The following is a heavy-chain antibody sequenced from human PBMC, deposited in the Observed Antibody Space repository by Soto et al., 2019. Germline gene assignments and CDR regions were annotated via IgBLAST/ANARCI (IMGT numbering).Heavy chain of an antibody. Sequence: EVQLVESGGGLVQPGGSLRLSCAASGFTFSSHWMHWARQAPGEGLVWVARINPDGSTTNFADSVKGRFTVSRDNAKNTVYLKVNSLGAGDTGVYYRARGGLYASYKDIRGQGTLVTVSS. V-gene: IGHV3-74*01. CDR2: INPDGSTT. J-gene: IGHJ4*02. CDR3: ARGGLYASYKDI. D-gene: IGHD2-2*01. CDR1: GFTFSSHW.